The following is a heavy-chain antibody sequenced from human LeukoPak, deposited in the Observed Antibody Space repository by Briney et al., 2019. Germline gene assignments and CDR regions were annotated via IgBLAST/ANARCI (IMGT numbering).Heavy chain of an antibody. V-gene: IGHV4-4*07. CDR2: IYTSGST. J-gene: IGHJ5*02. CDR1: GDSISNYY. CDR3: ASSDGDYVGET. D-gene: IGHD4-17*01. Sequence: SETLSLTCTVSGDSISNYYWSWIRQPAGKGLEWIGRIYTSGSTNYNPSLKSRVTMSVDTSKNQFSLKLSSVTTADTAVYYCASSDGDYVGETWGQGTLVTVSS.